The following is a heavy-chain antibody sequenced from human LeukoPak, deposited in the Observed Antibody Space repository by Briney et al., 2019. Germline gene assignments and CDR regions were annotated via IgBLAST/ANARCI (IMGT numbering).Heavy chain of an antibody. V-gene: IGHV3-20*04. CDR2: INWNGGST. CDR1: GFTFDDYG. Sequence: GGSLRLSCAASGFTFDDYGMSWVRQAPGKGLEWVSGINWNGGSTGYADSVKGRFTISRDNAKNSLYLQMNRLRAEDTALYYCARSTLYDSSGYPSYYYYYMDVWGKGTTVTVSS. J-gene: IGHJ6*03. CDR3: ARSTLYDSSGYPSYYYYYMDV. D-gene: IGHD3-22*01.